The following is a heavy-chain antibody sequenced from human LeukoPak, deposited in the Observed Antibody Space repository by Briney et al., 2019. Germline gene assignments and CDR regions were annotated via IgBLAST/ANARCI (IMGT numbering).Heavy chain of an antibody. CDR3: ARGGIAAAGRSPYYYYMDV. CDR2: INPNSGGT. V-gene: IGHV1-2*02. CDR1: GYTFTGYY. Sequence: ASVKVSCKASGYTFTGYYMHWVRQAPGQGLEWMGWINPNSGGTNYAQKFQGRVTMTRDTSISTAYMELSWLRSDDTAVYYCARGGIAAAGRSPYYYYMDVWGKGTTVTVSS. J-gene: IGHJ6*03. D-gene: IGHD6-13*01.